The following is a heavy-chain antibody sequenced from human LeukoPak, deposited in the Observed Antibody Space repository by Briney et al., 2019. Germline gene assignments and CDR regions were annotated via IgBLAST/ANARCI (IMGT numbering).Heavy chain of an antibody. CDR1: GGSIHSY. D-gene: IGHD3-10*01. Sequence: SETLSLTCTVSGGSIHSYWSWIRQPAGKGLEWVGRISGSGTITYNPALQSRLTISIDTSKNQFSLKLMSVTAADTAVYYCARDSGTTGEVKFDPWGQGTLVTVSS. CDR3: ARDSGTTGEVKFDP. J-gene: IGHJ5*02. CDR2: ISGSGTI. V-gene: IGHV4-4*07.